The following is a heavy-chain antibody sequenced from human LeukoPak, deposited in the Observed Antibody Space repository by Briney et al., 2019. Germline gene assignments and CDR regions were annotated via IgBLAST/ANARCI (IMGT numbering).Heavy chain of an antibody. Sequence: GGSLRLSCAASGFTFDDYAMHWVRQAPGKGLEWVSGISWNSGSIGYADSVKGRFTISRDNAKNSLYLQMNSLRAEDTALYYCAKDIQRAAVYHGMDVWGQGTTVTVSS. CDR3: AKDIQRAAVYHGMDV. CDR2: ISWNSGSI. D-gene: IGHD6-13*01. V-gene: IGHV3-9*01. CDR1: GFTFDDYA. J-gene: IGHJ6*02.